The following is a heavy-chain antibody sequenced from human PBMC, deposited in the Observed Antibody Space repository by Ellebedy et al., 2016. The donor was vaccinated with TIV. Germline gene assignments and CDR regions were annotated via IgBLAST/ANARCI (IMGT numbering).Heavy chain of an antibody. J-gene: IGHJ3*01. Sequence: GESLKISCEASGFRFSDYYMTWIRQAPGKGLEWLSFISPGGTIYYADSVKGRFTISRDNTRKSLSLQMNSLRVEDTAVYYCASTTLVPVAMGAFDLWGRGTKVTVSS. CDR2: ISPGGTI. V-gene: IGHV3-11*01. D-gene: IGHD2-2*01. CDR3: ASTTLVPVAMGAFDL. CDR1: GFRFSDYY.